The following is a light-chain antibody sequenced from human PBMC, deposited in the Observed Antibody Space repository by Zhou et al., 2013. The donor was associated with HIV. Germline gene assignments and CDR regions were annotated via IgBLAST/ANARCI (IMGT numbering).Light chain of an antibody. V-gene: IGKV1-27*01. J-gene: IGKJ1*01. CDR3: QKYDNAPRT. Sequence: DIQMTQSPSSLSASVGDRVTVTCRASQGISNSLAWYQQKPGTVPKLLIYSASTLQSGVPSRFSGSGSGTHFTLTITSLQPEDVATYFCQKYDNAPRTFGQGTKVE. CDR1: QGISNS. CDR2: SAS.